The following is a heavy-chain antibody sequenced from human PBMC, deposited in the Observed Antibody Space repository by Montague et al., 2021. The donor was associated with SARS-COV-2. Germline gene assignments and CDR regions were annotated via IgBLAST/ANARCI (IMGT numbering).Heavy chain of an antibody. CDR1: GDSMNNYY. V-gene: IGHV4-59*01. CDR2: INYSGST. CDR3: ARAPIYRSSWYAYFDY. J-gene: IGHJ4*02. Sequence: SETLSLTCTVSGDSMNNYYWSWIRQPPGKGLEWIGYINYSGSTHXNPSRQGRVTLSKDTSKNQFSLRLTSVTAADTAMYFCARAPIYRSSWYAYFDYWGQGTLVTVSS. D-gene: IGHD6-13*01.